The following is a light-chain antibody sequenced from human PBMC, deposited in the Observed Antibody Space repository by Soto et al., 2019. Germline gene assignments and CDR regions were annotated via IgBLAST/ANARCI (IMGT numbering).Light chain of an antibody. V-gene: IGLV1-47*01. J-gene: IGLJ1*01. CDR1: SSNIGSNY. CDR2: RNN. CDR3: AAWDDSLSGL. Sequence: LTQPPSASGTPGQRVTISCSGSSSNIGSNYVYWYQQLPGTAPKLLIYRNNQRPSGVPDRFSGSKSGTSASLAISGLRSEDEADYYCAAWDDSLSGLFGTGTKVTVL.